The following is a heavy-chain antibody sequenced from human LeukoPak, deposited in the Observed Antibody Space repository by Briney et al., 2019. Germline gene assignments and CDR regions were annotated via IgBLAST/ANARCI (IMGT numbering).Heavy chain of an antibody. CDR1: GFTFSSYG. Sequence: GGFLRLSCAASGFTFSSYGMSWVRQAPGKGLEWVSYISSSGSTIYYADSVKGRFTISRDNAKNSLYLQMNSLRAEDTAVYYCAELGITMIGGVWGKGTTVTISS. CDR3: AELGITMIGGV. CDR2: ISSSGSTI. V-gene: IGHV3-48*04. J-gene: IGHJ6*04. D-gene: IGHD3-10*02.